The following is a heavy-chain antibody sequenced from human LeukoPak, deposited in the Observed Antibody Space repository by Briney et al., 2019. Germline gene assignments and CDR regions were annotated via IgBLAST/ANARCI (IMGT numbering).Heavy chain of an antibody. D-gene: IGHD3-10*01. CDR1: GYTFXXXG. J-gene: IGHJ4*02. V-gene: IGHV1-18*01. CDR2: XXAYNGNT. Sequence: ASVTVSCKASGYTFXXXGXXXXRXXXXXXXXXXXXXXAYNGNTNYAQKLQGRVTMTTDTSTSTAYMELRSLRSDDTAVYYCARDKGSHYLWFGVPPAVWGQGTLVTVSS. CDR3: ARDKGSHYLWFGVPPAV.